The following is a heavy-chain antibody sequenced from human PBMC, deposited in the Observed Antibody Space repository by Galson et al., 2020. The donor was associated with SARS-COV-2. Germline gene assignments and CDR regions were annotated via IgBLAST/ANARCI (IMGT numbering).Heavy chain of an antibody. Sequence: GGSLRLSCAASGFTFSDYAMHWVHQVPGKGLEWVAFIRHAADYAYYADSVRGRFTISRDNLKNTLYLQMTSLTTEDTAIYYCTRGQGTGSFIIDYWVQGTPVTVSS. V-gene: IGHV3-30*02. D-gene: IGHD1-26*01. CDR3: TRGQGTGSFIIDY. CDR1: GFTFSDYA. CDR2: IRHAADYA. J-gene: IGHJ4*02.